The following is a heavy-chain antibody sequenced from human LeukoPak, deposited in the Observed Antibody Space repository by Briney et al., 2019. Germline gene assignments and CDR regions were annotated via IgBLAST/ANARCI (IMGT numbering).Heavy chain of an antibody. Sequence: SETLSLTCTVSGGSISSYYWSWIRQPPGKGLEWIGYIYYSGSTNYNPSLKSRVTISVDTSKNQFSLKLSSVTAADTAVYYCASRIGYSSGWYGAGYWGQGTLVTVSS. D-gene: IGHD6-19*01. V-gene: IGHV4-59*01. CDR1: GGSISSYY. J-gene: IGHJ4*02. CDR2: IYYSGST. CDR3: ASRIGYSSGWYGAGY.